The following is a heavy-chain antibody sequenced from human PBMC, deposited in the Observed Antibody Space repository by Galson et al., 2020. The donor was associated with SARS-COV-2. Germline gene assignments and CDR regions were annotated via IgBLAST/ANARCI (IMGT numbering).Heavy chain of an antibody. Sequence: SETLSLTCTVSGGSISNGGYYWSWIRQHPGKGPEWTGYIYYSGSTYYNPSLKSRVTISVDTSKNQFSLKLSSVTAVDTAVYYCARHYDILTGYYPVDHAFDIWGQGTMVTVS. CDR1: GGSISNGGYY. CDR2: IYYSGST. CDR3: ARHYDILTGYYPVDHAFDI. V-gene: IGHV4-31*03. D-gene: IGHD3-9*01. J-gene: IGHJ3*02.